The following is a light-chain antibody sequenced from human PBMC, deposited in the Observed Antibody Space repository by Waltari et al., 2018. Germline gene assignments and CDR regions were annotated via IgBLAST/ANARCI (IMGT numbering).Light chain of an antibody. CDR1: QSVGSSY. CDR3: QQYGTSRT. V-gene: IGKV3-20*01. J-gene: IGKJ1*01. CDR2: GAS. Sequence: EIVLTQSPGTLSLSPGERATLSCRASQSVGSSYLAWYQQKPGQAPRLLIYGASSRATDMPDRFSGSGSGTDFTLTISRLEPEDFAVYYCQQYGTSRTFGQGTKVEIK.